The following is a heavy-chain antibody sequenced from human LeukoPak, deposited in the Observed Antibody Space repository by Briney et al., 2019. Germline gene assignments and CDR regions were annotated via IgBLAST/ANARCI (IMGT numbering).Heavy chain of an antibody. Sequence: SETLSLTCTVSVGSISRYYWSWIRQSAGKGLEWIRRIYTSGSSNSNPSLKSRVTMSVDTSKNQFSLKLSSVTAADTAEYYCARGELFDPWGQGPLVTVSS. V-gene: IGHV4-4*07. CDR1: VGSISRYY. D-gene: IGHD1-7*01. CDR2: IYTSGSS. CDR3: ARGELFDP. J-gene: IGHJ5*02.